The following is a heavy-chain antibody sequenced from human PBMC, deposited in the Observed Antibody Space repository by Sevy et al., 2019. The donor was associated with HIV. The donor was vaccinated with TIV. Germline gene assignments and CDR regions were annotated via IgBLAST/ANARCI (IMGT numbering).Heavy chain of an antibody. D-gene: IGHD2-2*01. V-gene: IGHV3-33*01. CDR1: GITFSSYG. J-gene: IGHJ4*02. CDR2: IFSDGSKT. CDR3: AGESSSDWFVDY. Sequence: GGSLRLSCAASGITFSSYGMHWVRQAPGKGLEWVAVIFSDGSKTYYADSVKGRFTISRDNSKKTRYLQMDSLRVEDTAVYYCAGESSSDWFVDYWGQGTLVTVSS.